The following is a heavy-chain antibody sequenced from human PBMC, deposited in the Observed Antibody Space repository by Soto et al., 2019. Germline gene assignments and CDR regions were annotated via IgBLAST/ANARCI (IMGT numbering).Heavy chain of an antibody. D-gene: IGHD3-16*01. Sequence: SETRSLTWSVSGGAISRNYWSWIRQSPGKGREWIGYIYYSGSTNYNSFLESRVTRTLIKCRNRFSLRLTSGTTADTAEDFYGRAPMISGGGMVTCVPYLDNWGPGALVTASS. CDR3: GRAPMISGGGMVTCVPYLDN. V-gene: IGHV4-59*01. J-gene: IGHJ4*02. CDR1: GGAISRNY. CDR2: IYYSGST.